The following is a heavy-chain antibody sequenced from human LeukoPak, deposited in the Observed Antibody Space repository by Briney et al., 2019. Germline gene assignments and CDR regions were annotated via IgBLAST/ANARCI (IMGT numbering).Heavy chain of an antibody. D-gene: IGHD3-22*01. CDR1: GGSISSGDYY. CDR2: IYYSGST. Sequence: SETLSLTCTVSGGSISSGDYYWSWIRQPPGKGLEWIGYIYYSGSTYYNPSLKSRVTISVDTSKNQFSLKLSSVTAADTAVYYCAREVTYYYDSSGHTYFDYWGQGTLVTVSS. CDR3: AREVTYYYDSSGHTYFDY. J-gene: IGHJ4*02. V-gene: IGHV4-30-4*01.